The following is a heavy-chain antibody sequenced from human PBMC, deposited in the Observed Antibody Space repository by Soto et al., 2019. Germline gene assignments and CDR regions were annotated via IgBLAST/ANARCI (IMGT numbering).Heavy chain of an antibody. D-gene: IGHD2-15*01. V-gene: IGHV5-51*01. J-gene: IGHJ5*02. CDR2: IYPGDSDT. Sequence: PGESLKISCKGSGYSFTSYWIGWVRQMPGKGLEWMGIIYPGDSDTRYSPSFQGQVTISADKSISTAYLQWSSLKASDTAMYYCARRRVVVVAATQKRYNWFDPWGQGTLVTVSS. CDR1: GYSFTSYW. CDR3: ARRRVVVVAATQKRYNWFDP.